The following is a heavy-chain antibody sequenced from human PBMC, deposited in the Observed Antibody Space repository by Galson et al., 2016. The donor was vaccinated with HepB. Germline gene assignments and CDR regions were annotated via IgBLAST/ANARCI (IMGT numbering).Heavy chain of an antibody. CDR3: ARDPNGDYFGAFDF. V-gene: IGHV3-53*01. CDR1: GFTVSTNS. CDR2: IYGGGST. Sequence: SLRLSCAASGFTVSTNSMTWVRQAPGKGLEWVSVIYGGGSTYYADSVKCRLTISRDNSKNTLYLQMNSLRAEDKAVYYCARDPNGDYFGAFDFWGQGTMVTVSS. J-gene: IGHJ3*01. D-gene: IGHD4-17*01.